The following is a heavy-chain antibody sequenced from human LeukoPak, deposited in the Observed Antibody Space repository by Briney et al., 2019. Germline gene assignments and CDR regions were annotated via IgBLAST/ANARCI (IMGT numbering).Heavy chain of an antibody. V-gene: IGHV4-39*07. D-gene: IGHD6-19*01. CDR1: GGSISSSSYY. Sequence: PSETLSLTCTVSGGSISSSSYYWGWIRQPPGKGLEWIGSIYYSGSTYYNPSLKSRVTISVDTSKNQFSLKLSSVTAADTAVYYCARESIAVAGSPEYWGQGTLVTVSS. CDR2: IYYSGST. CDR3: ARESIAVAGSPEY. J-gene: IGHJ4*02.